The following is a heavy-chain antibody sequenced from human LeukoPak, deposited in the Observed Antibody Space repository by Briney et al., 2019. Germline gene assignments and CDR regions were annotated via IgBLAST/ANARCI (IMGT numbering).Heavy chain of an antibody. J-gene: IGHJ5*02. CDR3: AREGAVPGIDP. CDR2: ISYNGIT. Sequence: PSETLSLTCTVSGYSITSGFSWGWFRPSPGKVLEWLGAISYNGITDYNPSLKSRVTISRDTSKNQFSLRLTSVTAADAALYFCAREGAVPGIDPWGQGTLVTVSS. V-gene: IGHV4-38-2*02. CDR1: GYSITSGFS. D-gene: IGHD3-16*01.